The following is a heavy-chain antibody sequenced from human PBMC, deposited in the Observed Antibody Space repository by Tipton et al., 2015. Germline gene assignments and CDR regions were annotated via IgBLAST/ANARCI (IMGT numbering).Heavy chain of an antibody. CDR1: GFTFSSYG. D-gene: IGHD4-23*01. V-gene: IGHV3-30*03. Sequence: SLRLSCAAFGFTFSSYGMHWVRQAPGKGLEWVAVMLYDGSNKYYAGSVKGRFTISRDNSKNTLHLQMNSLRAEDTAVYYCARDSDYGGSPGQVDYWGQGTLVTVSS. CDR3: ARDSDYGGSPGQVDY. CDR2: MLYDGSNK. J-gene: IGHJ4*02.